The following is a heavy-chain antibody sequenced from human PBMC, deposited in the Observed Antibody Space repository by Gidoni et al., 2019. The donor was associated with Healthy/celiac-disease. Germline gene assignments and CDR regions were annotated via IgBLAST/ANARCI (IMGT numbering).Heavy chain of an antibody. Sequence: QVQLQGSGPGLVKPSETLSLTCTVSGGSISSYYWSWIRQPPGKGLEWIGYIYYSGSTNYNPSLKSRVTISVDTSKNQFSLKLSSVTAADTAVYYCARHSYDFWSGYYRTLPRNNWFDPWGQGTLVTVSS. CDR3: ARHSYDFWSGYYRTLPRNNWFDP. CDR1: GGSISSYY. V-gene: IGHV4-59*08. J-gene: IGHJ5*02. D-gene: IGHD3-3*01. CDR2: IYYSGST.